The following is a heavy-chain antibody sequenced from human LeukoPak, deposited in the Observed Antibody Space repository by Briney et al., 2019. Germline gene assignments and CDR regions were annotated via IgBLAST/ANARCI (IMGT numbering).Heavy chain of an antibody. Sequence: GGSLRLSCAASGFTVSSNYMSWVRQAPGKGLEWVSVIYSGGSTYYADSVKGRFTISRDNSKNTLYLQMSSLRAEDTAVYYCARADTGGYYYYYMDVWGKGTTVTISS. CDR3: ARADTGGYYYYYMDV. CDR1: GFTVSSNY. CDR2: IYSGGST. D-gene: IGHD3-16*01. V-gene: IGHV3-66*01. J-gene: IGHJ6*03.